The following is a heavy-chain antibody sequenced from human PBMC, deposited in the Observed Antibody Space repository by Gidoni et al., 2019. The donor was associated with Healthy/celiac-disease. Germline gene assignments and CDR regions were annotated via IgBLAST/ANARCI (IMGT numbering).Heavy chain of an antibody. D-gene: IGHD4-17*01. Sequence: QLQLQESGPGLVKPSQTLSLPCAVSGGSIRSGGYSWSWIRQPPGKGLEWIGYIYHSGSTYYNPSLKSRDTISVDRSKNQFSLKLSSVTAADTAVYYCARTIHDYGDYVLDYWGQGTLVTVSS. CDR2: IYHSGST. J-gene: IGHJ4*02. V-gene: IGHV4-30-2*01. CDR1: GGSIRSGGYS. CDR3: ARTIHDYGDYVLDY.